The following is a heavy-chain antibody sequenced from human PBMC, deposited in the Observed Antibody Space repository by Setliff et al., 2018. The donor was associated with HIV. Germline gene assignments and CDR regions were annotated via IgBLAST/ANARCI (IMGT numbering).Heavy chain of an antibody. J-gene: IGHJ4*02. D-gene: IGHD4-17*01. CDR1: RGSISTYY. CDR3: ARDGGSSDYGDYDYYFDY. V-gene: IGHV4-59*01. CDR2: ISYSGST. Sequence: SETLSLTCTVSRGSISTYYWSWIRQPPGKGLEWIGYISYSGSTNYNPSLKSRLTISLDTSKNQFSLKLNSVTAADTAVYYCARDGGSSDYGDYDYYFDYWGQGALVTVSS.